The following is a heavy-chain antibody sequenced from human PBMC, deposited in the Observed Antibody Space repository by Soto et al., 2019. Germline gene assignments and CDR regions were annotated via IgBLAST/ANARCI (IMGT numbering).Heavy chain of an antibody. CDR1: GGSFSGYY. Sequence: TSETLSLTCAVYGGSFSGYYWSWIRQPPGKGLEWIGEINHSGSTNYNPSLKSRVTISVDTSKNQFSLKLSSVTAADTAVYYCARRPAGWFDPWGQGTLVTVSS. CDR2: INHSGST. V-gene: IGHV4-34*01. D-gene: IGHD6-6*01. J-gene: IGHJ5*02. CDR3: ARRPAGWFDP.